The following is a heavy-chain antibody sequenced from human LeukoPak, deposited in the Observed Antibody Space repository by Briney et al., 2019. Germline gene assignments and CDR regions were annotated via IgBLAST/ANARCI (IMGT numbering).Heavy chain of an antibody. CDR2: ISAYNGNT. CDR3: ARDRLGGFVAVAVGFDY. V-gene: IGHV1-18*01. Sequence: ASVKVSCKASGYIFTSYGISWVRQAPGQGLEWMGWISAYNGNTNYAQKLQGRVTMTTDTSTSTAYMELRSLRSDDTAVYYCARDRLGGFVAVAVGFDYWGQGTLVTVSS. J-gene: IGHJ4*02. D-gene: IGHD6-19*01. CDR1: GYIFTSYG.